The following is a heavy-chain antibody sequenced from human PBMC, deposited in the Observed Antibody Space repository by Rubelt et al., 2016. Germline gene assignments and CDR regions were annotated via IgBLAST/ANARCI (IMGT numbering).Heavy chain of an antibody. J-gene: IGHJ6*03. V-gene: IGHV3-66*01. CDR1: GLSLSGYY. CDR3: ARELTSCPAECFHYMEV. Sequence: EAQLVESGGDLVHPGGSLRLSCEASGLSLSGYYMSWVRQAPGKGLEWISVIYTGGDTHYADSVKGRFVISRDDSRDTVYLQMNSLRAEDTAVYFCARELTSCPAECFHYMEVWGKGTTVTVSS. D-gene: IGHD3-9*01. CDR2: IYTGGDT.